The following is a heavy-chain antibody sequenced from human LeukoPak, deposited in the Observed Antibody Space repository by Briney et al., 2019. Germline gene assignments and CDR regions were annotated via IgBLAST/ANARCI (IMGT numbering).Heavy chain of an antibody. CDR1: GYSFTSYW. D-gene: IGHD3-3*01. V-gene: IGHV5-51*01. CDR2: IYPGDSDT. J-gene: IGHJ4*02. CDR3: ARQASYDFWSGYYSDY. Sequence: GESLKISCKGSGYSFTSYWIGWVRQMPGKGLEWMGIIYPGDSDTRYSPSFQGQVTISADKSISTAYLQWSSLKASDTAMYYCARQASYDFWSGYYSDYWGQGTLVTASS.